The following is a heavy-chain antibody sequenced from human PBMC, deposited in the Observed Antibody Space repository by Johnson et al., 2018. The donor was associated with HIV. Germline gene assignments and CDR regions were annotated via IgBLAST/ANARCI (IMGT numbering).Heavy chain of an antibody. Sequence: VQLVESGGGLVQPGGSLRLSCAASGFTFDDYGMSWVRQAPGKGLEWVSGINWNGGSTGYADSVKGRFTISRDNAKNSLYLQMNSLRAEDTALYYCAGDRGSAGNPAALDIWGQGTMVTVSS. D-gene: IGHD1-26*01. CDR2: INWNGGST. CDR3: AGDRGSAGNPAALDI. V-gene: IGHV3-20*04. CDR1: GFTFDDYG. J-gene: IGHJ3*02.